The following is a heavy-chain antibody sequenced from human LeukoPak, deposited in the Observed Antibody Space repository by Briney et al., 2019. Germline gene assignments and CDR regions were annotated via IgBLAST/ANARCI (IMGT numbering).Heavy chain of an antibody. CDR1: GYTFTSFG. Sequence: ASVKVSCKASGYTFTSFGISWVRQAPGQGLEWIGWISTYNGDTNYAQKIQGRVTMTTETSTSTAYMELRSLRSDDTAVYYCARDRLYPYSTRWEIDYWGQGTLVTVSS. CDR2: ISTYNGDT. D-gene: IGHD6-13*01. CDR3: ARDRLYPYSTRWEIDY. V-gene: IGHV1-18*01. J-gene: IGHJ4*02.